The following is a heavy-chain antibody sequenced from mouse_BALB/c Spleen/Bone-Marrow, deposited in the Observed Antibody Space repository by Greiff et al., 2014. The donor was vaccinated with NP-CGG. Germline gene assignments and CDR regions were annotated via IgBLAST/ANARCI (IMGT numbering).Heavy chain of an antibody. CDR2: IWRGGST. D-gene: IGHD2-1*01. CDR1: GFSLTSYG. J-gene: IGHJ4*01. Sequence: QVQLKESGPGLVQPSQSLSITCTVSGFSLTSYGVHWVRQSPGKGLEWLGVIWRGGSTDYNAAFMSRLSITKDNSKSQVFFKMNSLRADDTAIYYCAKNLRGNYVRVMDYWGQGTSVTVSS. CDR3: AKNLRGNYVRVMDY. V-gene: IGHV2-5*01.